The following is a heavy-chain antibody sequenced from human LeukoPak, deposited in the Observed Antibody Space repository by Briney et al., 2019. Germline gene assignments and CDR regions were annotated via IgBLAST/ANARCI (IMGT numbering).Heavy chain of an antibody. V-gene: IGHV3-7*01. J-gene: IGHJ4*02. CDR2: INQDGSEE. D-gene: IGHD5-12*01. CDR1: GFTCSHYW. Sequence: PGGSLRLSCAASGFTCSHYWMTWVRQAPGKGLEWVAQINQDGSEEYYMDSVKARFTISRDNAKNSVFLQMNSLRAEDTAVYYCVRDGGVSGYDLLDYWGQGTLVTVSS. CDR3: VRDGGVSGYDLLDY.